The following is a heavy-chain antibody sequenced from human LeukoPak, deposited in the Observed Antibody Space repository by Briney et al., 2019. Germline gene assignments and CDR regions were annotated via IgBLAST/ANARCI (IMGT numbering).Heavy chain of an antibody. Sequence: GASVKVSCKASGYSFINYGITWVRQAPGQGLEWMGWLTAYNGNINCAQKLQGRVTMTKDTSTSTAYMELRSLRSDDTAVYYCARDLERYSSSSGGFDIWGQGTMVTVSS. CDR3: ARDLERYSSSSGGFDI. CDR2: LTAYNGNI. CDR1: GYSFINYG. J-gene: IGHJ3*02. D-gene: IGHD6-13*01. V-gene: IGHV1-18*01.